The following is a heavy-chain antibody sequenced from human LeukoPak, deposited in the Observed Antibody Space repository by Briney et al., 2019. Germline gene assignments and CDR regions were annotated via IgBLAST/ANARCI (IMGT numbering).Heavy chain of an antibody. J-gene: IGHJ4*02. CDR1: GFTVSSNH. CDR2: IYSGGST. V-gene: IGHV3-53*01. CDR3: ARDPSCGDYTRFDY. D-gene: IGHD4-17*01. Sequence: GGSLRLSCAVSGFTVSSNHMSWVRQAPGKGLEWVSVIYSGGSTDYADSVKGRFTISRDNSKNTVYTQMNSLRAEDTAVYYCARDPSCGDYTRFDYWGQGTLVTVSS.